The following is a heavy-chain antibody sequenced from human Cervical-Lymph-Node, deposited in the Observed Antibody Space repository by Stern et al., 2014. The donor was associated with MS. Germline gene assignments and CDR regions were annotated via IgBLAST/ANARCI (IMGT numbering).Heavy chain of an antibody. CDR1: GGSISRAGHY. D-gene: IGHD5-24*01. Sequence: QVQLQESGPGLVKPSQTLSLTCTVSGGSISRAGHYWTWIRQHPAKGLEWIGYIYYTGDTYYNPSLRSRVTISVDTSTNQFSLKVTSVTAADTAVYYCARAVEGIGPQYYFDFWGQGTLVTVSS. CDR2: IYYTGDT. V-gene: IGHV4-31*03. CDR3: ARAVEGIGPQYYFDF. J-gene: IGHJ4*02.